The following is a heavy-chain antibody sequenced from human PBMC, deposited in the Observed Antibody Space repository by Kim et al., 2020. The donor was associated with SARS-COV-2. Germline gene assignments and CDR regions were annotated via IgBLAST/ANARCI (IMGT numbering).Heavy chain of an antibody. V-gene: IGHV3-7*01. CDR2: IKQDGSEK. CDR1: GFTFSSYW. CDR3: ARVFGGITIFGVVNYYYYMDV. J-gene: IGHJ6*03. D-gene: IGHD3-3*01. Sequence: GGSLRLSCAASGFTFSSYWMSWVRQAPGKGLEWVANIKQDGSEKYYVDSVKGRFTISRDNAKNSLYLQMNSLRAEDTAVYYCARVFGGITIFGVVNYYYYMDVWGKGTTVTVSS.